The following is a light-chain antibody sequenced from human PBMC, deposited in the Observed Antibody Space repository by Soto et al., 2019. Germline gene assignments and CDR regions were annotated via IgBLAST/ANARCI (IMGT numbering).Light chain of an antibody. CDR2: AAS. CDR1: QGISNL. V-gene: IGKV1-17*01. Sequence: DIQMTQSPSSLSASVGDRVTITCRASQGISNLLGWFQHKPGKAPKRLIYAASSLQGGVPSRFSGSGSGTEFTLTLTGLQPEDFADYYCLQHNTYPYTFGPGTKLEIK. J-gene: IGKJ2*01. CDR3: LQHNTYPYT.